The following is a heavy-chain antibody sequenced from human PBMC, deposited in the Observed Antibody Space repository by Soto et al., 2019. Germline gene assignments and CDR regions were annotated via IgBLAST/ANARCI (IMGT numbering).Heavy chain of an antibody. Sequence: PGESLRLSCGASGFTVSSKYMSWVRQAPGKGLEWFSLIQSGGTTYYAHPVKGRFTISRPTSENTLHLQMNSLRADDPAVYYCARDDVLCDGGRCYGILLDFWGKGT. D-gene: IGHD2-15*01. J-gene: IGHJ6*03. V-gene: IGHV3-66*01. CDR2: IQSGGTT. CDR1: GFTVSSKY. CDR3: ARDDVLCDGGRCYGILLDF.